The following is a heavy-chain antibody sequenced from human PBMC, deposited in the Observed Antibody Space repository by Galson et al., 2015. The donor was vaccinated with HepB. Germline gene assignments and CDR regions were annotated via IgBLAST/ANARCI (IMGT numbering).Heavy chain of an antibody. Sequence: QSGAEVKKPGESLKISCKASEDMFTTYWIAWVRQRPGKGLEWMGIINPVDSDTRYSQSFQGQVTISVDKSTTTAHLQWNSLKASDTAFYYCAGERGNPLGTWGQGTMVTVAS. D-gene: IGHD7-27*01. CDR1: EDMFTTYW. CDR2: INPVDSDT. J-gene: IGHJ3*01. V-gene: IGHV5-51*03. CDR3: AGERGNPLGT.